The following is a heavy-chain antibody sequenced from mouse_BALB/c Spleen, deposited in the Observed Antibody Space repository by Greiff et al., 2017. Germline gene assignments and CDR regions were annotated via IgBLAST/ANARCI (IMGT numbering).Heavy chain of an antibody. CDR3: ARASIGTTTSFAY. CDR2: IWSGGST. Sequence: VQLQESGPGLVQPSQSLSITCTVSGFSLTSYGVHWVRQSPGKGLEWLGVIWSGGSTDYNAAFISRLSISKDNSKSQVFFKMNSLQANDTAIYYCARASIGTTTSFAYWGQGTLVTVSA. J-gene: IGHJ3*01. D-gene: IGHD2-14*01. V-gene: IGHV2-2*02. CDR1: GFSLTSYG.